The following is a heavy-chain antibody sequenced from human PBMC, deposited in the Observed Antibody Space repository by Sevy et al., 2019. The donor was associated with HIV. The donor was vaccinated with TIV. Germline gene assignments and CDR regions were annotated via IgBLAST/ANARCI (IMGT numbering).Heavy chain of an antibody. Sequence: ASVKVSCKASGDTFNNYHVHWVRQAPGQDLEWMGIINPSGGTTSYAQKFQGRVTMTRDTSTSTVYMELSSLRSVDTAVYYCARAPSWYDSSGYNALDIWGQGTMVTVSS. J-gene: IGHJ3*02. D-gene: IGHD3-22*01. CDR1: GDTFNNYH. CDR2: INPSGGTT. CDR3: ARAPSWYDSSGYNALDI. V-gene: IGHV1-46*02.